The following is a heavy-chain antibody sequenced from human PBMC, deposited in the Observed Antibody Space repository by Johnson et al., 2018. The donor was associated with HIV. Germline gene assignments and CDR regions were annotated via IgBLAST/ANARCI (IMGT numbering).Heavy chain of an antibody. Sequence: VTLVESGGGLVQPGGSLRLSCAASGFSVSASYMSWLRQAPGKALEWVSVIYRGGATYYAASVQGRFTISRDNSKNTLYLQMESLRADDTALYYCASDKDYCGNHDAFDIWGQGTMVTVSS. CDR3: ASDKDYCGNHDAFDI. CDR2: IYRGGAT. V-gene: IGHV3-66*01. D-gene: IGHD4-23*01. CDR1: GFSVSASY. J-gene: IGHJ3*02.